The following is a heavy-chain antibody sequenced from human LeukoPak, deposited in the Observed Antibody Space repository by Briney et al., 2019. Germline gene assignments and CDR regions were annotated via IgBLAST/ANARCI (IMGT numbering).Heavy chain of an antibody. CDR3: ASTNYYDSSGFSNWFDP. CDR1: GFTFSNYE. V-gene: IGHV3-48*03. CDR2: ISSSGSI. J-gene: IGHJ5*02. Sequence: PGGSLRLSCAASGFTFSNYEMNWVRQAPGKGLEWVSYISSSGSIYYADSVKGRFTISRDNAKSSLYLQMNSLRAEDTAIYYCASTNYYDSSGFSNWFDPWGQGTLVTVSS. D-gene: IGHD3-22*01.